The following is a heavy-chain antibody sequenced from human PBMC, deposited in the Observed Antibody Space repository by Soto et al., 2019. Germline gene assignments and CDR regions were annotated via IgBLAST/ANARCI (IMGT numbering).Heavy chain of an antibody. CDR1: GGSISSSSYY. CDR2: IYYSGST. D-gene: IGHD4-17*01. Sequence: QLQLQESGPGLVKPSETLSLTCTVSGGSISSSSYYWGWIRQPPGKGLEWIGSIYYSGSTYYNPSLKSRVTISVDTSKNQFSLKLSSVTAADTAVYYCARSYGDYYYYGMDVWGQGTTVTVSS. CDR3: ARSYGDYYYYGMDV. J-gene: IGHJ6*02. V-gene: IGHV4-39*01.